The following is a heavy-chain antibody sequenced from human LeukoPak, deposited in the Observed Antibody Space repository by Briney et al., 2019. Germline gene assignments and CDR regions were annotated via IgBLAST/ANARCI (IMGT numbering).Heavy chain of an antibody. Sequence: GGSLRLSCAASGFTFSSYWMSWVRQAPGKGLEWVANIKQDGTEKYYVGSVKGRFTISRDNAKKSLYLQMSSLRAEDTAVYYCASDRSIYSSSSGFDYWGQGTLVTGSS. V-gene: IGHV3-7*03. J-gene: IGHJ4*02. CDR3: ASDRSIYSSSSGFDY. D-gene: IGHD6-6*01. CDR1: GFTFSSYW. CDR2: IKQDGTEK.